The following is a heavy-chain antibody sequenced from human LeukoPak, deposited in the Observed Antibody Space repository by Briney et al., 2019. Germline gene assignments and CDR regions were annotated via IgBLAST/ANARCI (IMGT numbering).Heavy chain of an antibody. J-gene: IGHJ4*02. CDR2: MNPNSGNT. V-gene: IGHV1-8*01. CDR1: GYTFTSYD. CDR3: ARGHNWNYRRTYYFDY. Sequence: ASVKVSCKASGYTFTSYDINWVRRATGQGLEWMGWMNPNSGNTGYAQKFQGRVTMTRNTSISTAYMELSSLRSEDTAVYYCARGHNWNYRRTYYFDYWGQGTLVTVSS. D-gene: IGHD1-7*01.